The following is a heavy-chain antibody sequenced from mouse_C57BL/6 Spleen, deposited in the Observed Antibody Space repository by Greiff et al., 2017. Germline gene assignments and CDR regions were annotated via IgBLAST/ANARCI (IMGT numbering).Heavy chain of an antibody. D-gene: IGHD1-1*01. Sequence: DVHLVESGPGLVKPSQSLSLTCSVTGYSITSGYYWNWIRQFPGNKLEWMGYISYDGSNNYNPSLKNRISITRDTSKNQFFLKLNSVTTEDTATYYCAREDYGNWYFDVWGTGTTVTVSS. V-gene: IGHV3-6*01. J-gene: IGHJ1*03. CDR1: GYSITSGYY. CDR2: ISYDGSN. CDR3: AREDYGNWYFDV.